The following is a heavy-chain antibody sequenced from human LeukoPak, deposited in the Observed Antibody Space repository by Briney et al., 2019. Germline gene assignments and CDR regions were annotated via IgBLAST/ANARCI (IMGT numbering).Heavy chain of an antibody. D-gene: IGHD6-19*01. V-gene: IGHV3-49*03. CDR3: TRGDSSGDY. J-gene: IGHJ4*02. CDR2: IRSKAYGGTT. CDR1: GFTSGDYA. Sequence: GRSLRLSCTASGFTSGDYAMSWFRHAPGKGLEWVGFIRSKAYGGTTEYAASVKGRFTISRDDSKSIAYLQMNSLKTEDTAVYYCTRGDSSGDYWGQGTLVTVSS.